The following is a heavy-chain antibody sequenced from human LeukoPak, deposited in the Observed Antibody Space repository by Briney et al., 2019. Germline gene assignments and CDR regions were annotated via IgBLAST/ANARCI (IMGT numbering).Heavy chain of an antibody. D-gene: IGHD6-13*01. CDR1: GFTFSSYS. J-gene: IGHJ5*02. Sequence: GGSLRLSCAASGFTFSSYSMNWVRQAPGKGLEWVSYISSSSSTIYYADSVKGRFTISRDNAKNSLYLQMNSLRAEDTAVYYCARGLISSSWRNNWFDPWGQGTLVTVSS. V-gene: IGHV3-48*01. CDR2: ISSSSSTI. CDR3: ARGLISSSWRNNWFDP.